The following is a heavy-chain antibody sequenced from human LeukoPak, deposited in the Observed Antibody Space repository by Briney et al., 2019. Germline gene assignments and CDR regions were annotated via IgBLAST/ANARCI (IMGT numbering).Heavy chain of an antibody. J-gene: IGHJ4*02. CDR3: ARLGYCSSTSCYPIDY. D-gene: IGHD2-2*03. CDR2: IYYSGST. CDR1: GGSISSSSYY. V-gene: IGHV4-39*01. Sequence: SETLSLTCTVSGGSISSSSYYWGWIRQPPGKGLEWIGRIYYSGSTYYNPSLKSRVTISVDTSKTQFSLKLISVTAADTAVYYCARLGYCSSTSCYPIDYWGQGTLVTVSS.